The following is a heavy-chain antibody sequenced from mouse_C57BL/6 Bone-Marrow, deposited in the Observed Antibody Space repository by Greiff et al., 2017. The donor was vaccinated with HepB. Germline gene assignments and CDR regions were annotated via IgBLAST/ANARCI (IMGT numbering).Heavy chain of an antibody. CDR3: ARRVSCHFDY. Sequence: EVQGVESGGGLVKPGGSLKLSCAASGFTFSDYGMHWVRQAPEKGLEWVAYISSGSSTIYYDDTVKGRFTISRDNAKNTRFLQMTSQRSEDTAMYYCARRVSCHFDYWGQGTTLTVSS. CDR1: GFTFSDYG. CDR2: ISSGSSTI. J-gene: IGHJ2*01. V-gene: IGHV5-17*01.